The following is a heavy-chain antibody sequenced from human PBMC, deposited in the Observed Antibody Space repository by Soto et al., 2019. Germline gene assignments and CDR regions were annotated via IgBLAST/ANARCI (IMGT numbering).Heavy chain of an antibody. J-gene: IGHJ4*02. Sequence: ASVKVSCKASGGTFSSYAISWVRQAPGQGLEGMGRIIPILGIANYAQKFQGRVTITADKSTSTAYMELSSLRSEDTAVYYCARGLDSYQLLFDYWGQGTLVTVSS. D-gene: IGHD2-2*01. CDR2: IIPILGIA. CDR3: ARGLDSYQLLFDY. CDR1: GGTFSSYA. V-gene: IGHV1-69*04.